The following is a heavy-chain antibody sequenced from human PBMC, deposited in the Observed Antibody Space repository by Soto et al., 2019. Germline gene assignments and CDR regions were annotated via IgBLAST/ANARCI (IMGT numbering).Heavy chain of an antibody. Sequence: SETLSLTCSVSGDSISTVDYFWAWIRQPPGQALEYIGYIYKSATTYYNPSFESRVATSLDTSKSQFSLNVTSVTAADTAVYFCARGRYCLTGRCFPNWFDSWGQGTLVTVSS. J-gene: IGHJ5*01. CDR2: IYKSATT. CDR3: ARGRYCLTGRCFPNWFDS. V-gene: IGHV4-30-4*01. CDR1: GDSISTVDYF. D-gene: IGHD2-15*01.